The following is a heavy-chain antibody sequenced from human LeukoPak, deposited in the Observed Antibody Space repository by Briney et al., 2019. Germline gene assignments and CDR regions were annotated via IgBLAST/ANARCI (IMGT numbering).Heavy chain of an antibody. CDR1: GFTFRGYV. J-gene: IGHJ3*02. V-gene: IGHV3-23*01. CDR3: PKDLLVRILEVAGTPPVAAFDI. Sequence: GGSLRHSCGPSGFTFRGYVMSWVRPAPGKGGGGVSSISVSGGSPYYAHPAKGRFTPSRDNSQNTLYLQKNTLRAPDPAGYYCPKDLLVRILEVAGTPPVAAFDIWGQGTMVTVSS. CDR2: ISVSGGSP. D-gene: IGHD6-19*01.